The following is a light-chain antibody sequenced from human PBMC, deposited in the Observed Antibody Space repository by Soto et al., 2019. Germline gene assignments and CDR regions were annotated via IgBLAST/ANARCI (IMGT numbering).Light chain of an antibody. Sequence: QSALTQPASVSGSPGQSITISCTGTSSDVGGYNYVSWYQQHPGKAPKLMIYEVSKWPSGVSNRFSGSKSGNTASLTISGLQAEDEADYYCSSYTSSSTLEVFGTGTKLTVL. CDR2: EVS. J-gene: IGLJ1*01. CDR3: SSYTSSSTLEV. CDR1: SSDVGGYNY. V-gene: IGLV2-14*01.